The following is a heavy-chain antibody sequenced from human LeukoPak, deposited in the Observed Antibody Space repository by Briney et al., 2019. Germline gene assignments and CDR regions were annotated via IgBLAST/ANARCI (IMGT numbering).Heavy chain of an antibody. V-gene: IGHV4-30-4*08. CDR2: IYYSGST. CDR1: GGSISSGDYY. CDR3: ARGYCSSTSCYPANDAFDI. D-gene: IGHD2-2*01. J-gene: IGHJ3*02. Sequence: SQTLCLTCTVSGGSISSGDYYWSWIRQPPGKGLEWIGYIYYSGSTYYNPSLKSRVTISVDTSKNQFSLKLSSVTAADTAVYYCARGYCSSTSCYPANDAFDIWGQGTMVTVSS.